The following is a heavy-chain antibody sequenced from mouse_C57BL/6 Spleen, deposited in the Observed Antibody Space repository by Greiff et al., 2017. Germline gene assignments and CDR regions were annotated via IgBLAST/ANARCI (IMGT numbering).Heavy chain of an antibody. CDR2: ISNLAYSI. V-gene: IGHV5-15*01. J-gene: IGHJ4*01. Sequence: DVQLVESGGGLVQPGGSLKLSCAASGFTFSDYGMAWVRQAPRKGPEWVAFISNLAYSIYYADTVTGRFTISRENAKNTLYLEMSSLRSEDTAMYYCARRGDYYAMDYWGQGTSVTVSS. CDR1: GFTFSDYG. CDR3: ARRGDYYAMDY.